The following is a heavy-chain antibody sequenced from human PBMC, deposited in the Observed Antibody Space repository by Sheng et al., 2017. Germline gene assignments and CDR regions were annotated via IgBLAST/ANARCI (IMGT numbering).Heavy chain of an antibody. CDR1: GGSFSGYY. CDR3: ARPMGGYYGSGTGNWFDP. J-gene: IGHJ5*02. CDR2: INHSGST. V-gene: IGHV4-34*01. D-gene: IGHD3-10*01. Sequence: QVQLQQWGAGLLKPSETLSLTCAVYGGSFSGYYWSWIRQPPGKVLEWIGEINHSGSTNYNPSLKSRVTISVDTSKNQFSLKLSSVTAADTAVYYCARPMGGYYGSGTGNWFDPWGQGTLVTVSS.